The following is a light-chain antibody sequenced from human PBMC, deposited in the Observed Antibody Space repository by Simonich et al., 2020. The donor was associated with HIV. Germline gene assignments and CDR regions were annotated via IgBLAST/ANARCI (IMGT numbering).Light chain of an antibody. CDR2: EDN. J-gene: IGLJ3*02. V-gene: IGLV6-57*03. CDR3: QSYDSSSWV. CDR1: SGSIARNY. Sequence: NFMLTQPHSVSESPGKTVTIPCTRSSGSIARNYVQWYQQRPGSAPTTVIYEDNQRPSGVPDRFSGSIDSSSNSASLTISGLKTEDEADYYCQSYDSSSWVFGGGTKLTVL.